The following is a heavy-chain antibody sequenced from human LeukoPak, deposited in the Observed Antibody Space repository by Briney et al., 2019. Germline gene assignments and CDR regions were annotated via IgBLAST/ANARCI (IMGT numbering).Heavy chain of an antibody. CDR2: IKQDGSEK. CDR1: GFTFSSYW. D-gene: IGHD6-6*01. CDR3: ARDSYSSSSPIDY. Sequence: GSLRLSCAASGFTFSSYWMSWVRQAPGKGLEWVANIKQDGSEKYYVDSVKGRFTISRDNAKNSLYLQMNSLRAEDTAVYYCARDSYSSSSPIDYWGQGTLVTVSS. J-gene: IGHJ4*02. V-gene: IGHV3-7*01.